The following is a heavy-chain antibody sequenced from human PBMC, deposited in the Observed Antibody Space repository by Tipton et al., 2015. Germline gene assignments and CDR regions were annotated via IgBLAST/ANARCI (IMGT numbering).Heavy chain of an antibody. CDR2: ISHSGNT. CDR1: GGSISNSNYY. Sequence: TLSLTCTVSGGSISNSNYYWGWIRQPPGKGLEWIGSISHSGNTYYNPSLKSRVTISVDTSKNQFSLRVRSVTAADTAVYYCACQDYDILTRDYQTVDYWGQGTLVTVSS. CDR3: ACQDYDILTRDYQTVDY. J-gene: IGHJ4*02. D-gene: IGHD3-9*01. V-gene: IGHV4-39*07.